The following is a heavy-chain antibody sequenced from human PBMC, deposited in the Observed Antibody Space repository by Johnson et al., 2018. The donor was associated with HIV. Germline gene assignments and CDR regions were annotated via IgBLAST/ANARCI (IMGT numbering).Heavy chain of an antibody. Sequence: VQLVESGGGLVQPGGSLRLSCAASGFIFRNYWMHWVRQAPGKGLVWVSRMNGDGKSTTYADSVKGRFTISRDNAKNTLYLQMNSLRAEDTAVYYCAKLRWAPRAFDIWGQGTMVTVSS. J-gene: IGHJ3*02. CDR3: AKLRWAPRAFDI. CDR1: GFIFRNYW. V-gene: IGHV3-74*02. CDR2: MNGDGKST. D-gene: IGHD4-23*01.